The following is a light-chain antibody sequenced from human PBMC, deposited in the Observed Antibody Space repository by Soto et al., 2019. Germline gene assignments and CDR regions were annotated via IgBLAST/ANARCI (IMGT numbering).Light chain of an antibody. V-gene: IGLV3-25*03. CDR3: QSADSSDSYMV. CDR2: KDS. Sequence: SYELTQPPSVSVSPGQTARITCSGDALPKQYAYWYQQKPGQAPVLVIYKDSERPSGIPERFSGSSSGATVTLIISGVQAEDDADYSCQSADSSDSYMVFGGGTNLTVL. J-gene: IGLJ2*01. CDR1: ALPKQY.